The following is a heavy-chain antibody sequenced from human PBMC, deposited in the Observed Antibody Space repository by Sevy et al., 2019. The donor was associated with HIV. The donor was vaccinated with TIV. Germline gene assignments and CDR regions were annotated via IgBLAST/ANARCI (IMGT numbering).Heavy chain of an antibody. CDR2: IENKPDGGTT. Sequence: EGSLRLSCAASGFTFNNTWMSWVRQAPGKELEWIGRIENKPDGGTTDYAAPVKGRFTISRDDSENTLYLQMNSLKTEYTVVYYCCTEGNVLLAEGWGHWFDPWGQGTLVTVSS. CDR1: GFTFNNTW. J-gene: IGHJ5*02. D-gene: IGHD2-8*01. V-gene: IGHV3-15*04. CDR3: CTEGNVLLAEGWGHWFDP.